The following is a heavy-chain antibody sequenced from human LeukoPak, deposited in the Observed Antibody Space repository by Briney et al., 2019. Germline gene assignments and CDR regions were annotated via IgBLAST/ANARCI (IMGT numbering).Heavy chain of an antibody. J-gene: IGHJ2*01. V-gene: IGHV3-23*01. CDR1: GFTLSNYA. CDR2: INYSGAHT. Sequence: GGSLRLSCAASGFTLSNYAITWVRQAPGKGLQWVSSINYSGAHTFHADSVKGRFIISRDNSKDTLYLQMNSLRAEDTAIYYCAKRIEVAGTWYFDLWGRGTLVTVSS. CDR3: AKRIEVAGTWYFDL. D-gene: IGHD5-24*01.